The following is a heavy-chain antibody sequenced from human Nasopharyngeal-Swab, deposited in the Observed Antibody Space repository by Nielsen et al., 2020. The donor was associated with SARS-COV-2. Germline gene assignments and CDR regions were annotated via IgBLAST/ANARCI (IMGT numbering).Heavy chain of an antibody. Sequence: GESLKISCAASGFIFNSYVMIWVRQAPGEGLEWVSYITVSGDATNYAESVKGRFTISRDNSKKLLYLQMNSLRVEDTATYYCAPDPNWGLGYWGRGTLVTVSS. D-gene: IGHD7-27*01. CDR2: ITVSGDAT. V-gene: IGHV3-23*01. CDR1: GFIFNSYV. J-gene: IGHJ4*02. CDR3: APDPNWGLGY.